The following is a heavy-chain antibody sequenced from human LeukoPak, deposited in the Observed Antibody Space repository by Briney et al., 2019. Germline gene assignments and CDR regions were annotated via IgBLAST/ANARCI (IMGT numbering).Heavy chain of an antibody. D-gene: IGHD6-6*01. CDR3: ARAPRYSSSYYFDY. CDR2: IYYSGST. CDR1: GDSISSSSYY. J-gene: IGHJ4*02. V-gene: IGHV4-39*07. Sequence: PSETLSLTCTVSGDSISSSSYYWGWIRQPPGKGLEWIGSIYYSGSTYYNPSLKSRVTISVDTSKNQFSLKLSSVTAADTAVYYCARAPRYSSSYYFDYWGQGTLVTVSS.